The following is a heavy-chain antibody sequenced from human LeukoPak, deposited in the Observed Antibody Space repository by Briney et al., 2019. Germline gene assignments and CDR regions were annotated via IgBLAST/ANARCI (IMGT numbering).Heavy chain of an antibody. Sequence: GGSLRLSCAASGFTFSSYWMSWVRQAPGKGLEWVANIKQDGSEKYYVDSVKGRFTISRDNAKNSLYLQMNSLRAEDTAVYYCAKESNYYGSGSYFSPWGQGTLVTVSS. CDR1: GFTFSSYW. D-gene: IGHD3-10*01. V-gene: IGHV3-7*03. J-gene: IGHJ5*02. CDR2: IKQDGSEK. CDR3: AKESNYYGSGSYFSP.